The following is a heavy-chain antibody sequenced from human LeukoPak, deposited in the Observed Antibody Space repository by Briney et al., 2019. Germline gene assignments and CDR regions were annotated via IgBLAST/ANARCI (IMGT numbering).Heavy chain of an antibody. V-gene: IGHV4/OR15-8*03. J-gene: IGHJ6*03. CDR1: GGSISTSNW. Sequence: PSETLSLTCVVSGGSISTSNWWSWVRQPPGKGLEWIGEIYHSGSTNYNPSLKSRVTMPVDTSKNQFSLKLSSVTAADTAVYYCAEKRGIAVADPGYYYYYMDVWGKGTTVTVSS. D-gene: IGHD6-19*01. CDR2: IYHSGST. CDR3: AEKRGIAVADPGYYYYYMDV.